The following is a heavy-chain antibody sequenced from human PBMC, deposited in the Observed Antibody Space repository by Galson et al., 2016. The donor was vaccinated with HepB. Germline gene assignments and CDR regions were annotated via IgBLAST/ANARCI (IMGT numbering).Heavy chain of an antibody. V-gene: IGHV3-7*03. Sequence: SLRLSCAAPRFTISRYWMSWVRQAPGKGPEWVANINQDGSDRNYVDSVKGRFTISRDNARNSLYLQMRSLRAEDTAVYYCTSEPTDSEEGYWGQGTLVTVSS. J-gene: IGHJ4*02. CDR1: RFTISRYW. CDR2: INQDGSDR. CDR3: TSEPTDSEEGY.